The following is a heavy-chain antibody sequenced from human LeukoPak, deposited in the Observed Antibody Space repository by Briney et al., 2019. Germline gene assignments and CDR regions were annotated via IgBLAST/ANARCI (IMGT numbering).Heavy chain of an antibody. J-gene: IGHJ6*03. V-gene: IGHV3-13*01. CDR2: MGTGGDT. CDR3: TRDIAGSGTAMDV. Sequence: GGSLRLSCAAWGFTFSTYDMHWVRQVTGEGLEWVAAMGTGGDTYYAGSVKGRFTISRENGKNSLFLQMNSLKAGDTAAYYCTRDIAGSGTAMDVWGKGTTVTVSS. CDR1: GFTFSTYD. D-gene: IGHD2-15*01.